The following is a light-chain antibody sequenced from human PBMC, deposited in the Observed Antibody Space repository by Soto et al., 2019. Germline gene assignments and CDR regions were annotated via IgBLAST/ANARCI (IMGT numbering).Light chain of an antibody. J-gene: IGLJ2*01. CDR2: GNS. CDR1: SSNIGAGYD. Sequence: QSVLTQPPSVSGAPGQRVTISCTGSSSNIGAGYDVHWYQQLPGTAPKLLIYGNSNRPSGVPDRFSGSKSGTSASLAITGLQAEDEADYYCQSYENRLNGAYLVLGGGTKVTVL. CDR3: QSYENRLNGAYLV. V-gene: IGLV1-40*01.